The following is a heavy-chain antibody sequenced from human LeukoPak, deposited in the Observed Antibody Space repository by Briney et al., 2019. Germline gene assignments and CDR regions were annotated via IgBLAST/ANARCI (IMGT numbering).Heavy chain of an antibody. D-gene: IGHD5-12*01. CDR2: VNQDGSEE. CDR3: VRDGGVSGYDLLDY. Sequence: GGSLRLSCAASGFTFSNYWMTWVRQAPGKGLEWVAHVNQDGSEEHYMDSVKARFTISRDNAKNSLSLQMNSLRAEDTAVYYCVRDGGVSGYDLLDYWGQGTLVTVSS. J-gene: IGHJ4*02. V-gene: IGHV3-7*01. CDR1: GFTFSNYW.